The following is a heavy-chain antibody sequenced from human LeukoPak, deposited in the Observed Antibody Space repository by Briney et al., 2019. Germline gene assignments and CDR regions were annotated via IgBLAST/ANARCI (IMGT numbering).Heavy chain of an antibody. CDR2: TYYSGST. Sequence: SRTLSLTCTVSGGSISSGGYYWSWIRQHPGKGLEWIGYTYYSGSTYYNPSLKSRVTISVDTSKNQFSLKLSSVTAADTAVYYCARADDLYYFDYWGQGTLVTVSS. CDR3: ARADDLYYFDY. CDR1: GGSISSGGYY. J-gene: IGHJ4*02. V-gene: IGHV4-31*03.